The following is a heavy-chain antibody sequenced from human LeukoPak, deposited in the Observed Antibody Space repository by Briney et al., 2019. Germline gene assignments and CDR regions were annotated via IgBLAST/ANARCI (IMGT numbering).Heavy chain of an antibody. D-gene: IGHD3-10*01. Sequence: GESLKISCKGSGYSFTSYRIGWVRQMPGKGLEWMGIIYPGDSDTRYSPSFQGQVTISADKSISTAYLQWSSLKASDTAMYYCARLAGPYLRFGELSPTHNDYWGQGTLVTVSS. CDR1: GYSFTSYR. CDR3: ARLAGPYLRFGELSPTHNDY. J-gene: IGHJ4*02. CDR2: IYPGDSDT. V-gene: IGHV5-51*01.